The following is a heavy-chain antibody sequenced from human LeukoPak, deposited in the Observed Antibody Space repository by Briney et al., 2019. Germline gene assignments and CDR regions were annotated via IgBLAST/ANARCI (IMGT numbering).Heavy chain of an antibody. J-gene: IGHJ5*02. CDR3: AKDRDSSGWGFDP. CDR1: GFTFSSYG. D-gene: IGHD6-19*01. Sequence: PGGSLRLSCAASGFTFSSYGMHWVRQAPGKGLEWVAFIRYDGSNKYYADSVKGRFTISRDNSKNTLYLQMNSLRAEDTAVYYCAKDRDSSGWGFDPWGQGTLVTDSS. V-gene: IGHV3-30*02. CDR2: IRYDGSNK.